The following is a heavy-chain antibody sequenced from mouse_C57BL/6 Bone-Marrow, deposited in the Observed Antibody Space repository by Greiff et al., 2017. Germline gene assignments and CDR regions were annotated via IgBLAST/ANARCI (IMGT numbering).Heavy chain of an antibody. CDR2: ISNGGGST. Sequence: EVMLVESGGGLVQPGGSLKLSCAASGFTFSDYYMYWVRQTPEKRLEWVAYISNGGGSTYYPDTVKGRFTISRDNAKNTLYLQMSRLKSEDTAMYYCARRQLSAWFAYWGQGTLVTVSA. V-gene: IGHV5-12*01. CDR1: GFTFSDYY. J-gene: IGHJ3*01. CDR3: ARRQLSAWFAY. D-gene: IGHD4-1*02.